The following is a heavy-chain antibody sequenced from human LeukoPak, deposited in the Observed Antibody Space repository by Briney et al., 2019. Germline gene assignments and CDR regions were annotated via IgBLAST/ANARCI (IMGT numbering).Heavy chain of an antibody. D-gene: IGHD3-16*01. V-gene: IGHV1-24*01. CDR3: ATKPLTYPPRAPDY. Sequence: ASVTVSCKVSGYTLTELSMHRVRQAPGKGLEWMGGFDPEDGETIYAQKFQGRVTMTEDTSTDTAYMELSSLRSEDTAVYYCATKPLTYPPRAPDYWGQGTLVTVSS. CDR2: FDPEDGET. J-gene: IGHJ4*02. CDR1: GYTLTELS.